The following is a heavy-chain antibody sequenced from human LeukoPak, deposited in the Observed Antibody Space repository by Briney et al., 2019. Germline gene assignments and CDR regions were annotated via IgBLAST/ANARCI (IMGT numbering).Heavy chain of an antibody. D-gene: IGHD3-9*01. CDR1: GHTFNNYA. J-gene: IGHJ4*02. CDR2: ITWCGSGI. V-gene: IGHV3-23*01. Sequence: GASLRLSCAASGHTFNNYAMSWVRQATGKGLECVSHITWCGSGIYYADSMKSRFSISRDNSKNTLYLQINSLRDEDTAVYYCAKWGDYDVLTGYYVSDYWGQGTLVTVSS. CDR3: AKWGDYDVLTGYYVSDY.